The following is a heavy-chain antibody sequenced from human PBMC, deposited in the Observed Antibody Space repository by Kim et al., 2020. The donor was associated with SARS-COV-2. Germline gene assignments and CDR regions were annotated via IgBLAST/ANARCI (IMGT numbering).Heavy chain of an antibody. Sequence: SETLSLTCTVSGGSISSGGYYWSWIRQHPGKGLEWIAYIYYSGRTNYNPSLKSRVTISIDTSKNQFSLKLSSVTAADTAVYYCARSGYSYGIYFYGMDVWGQGTTVTVSS. CDR1: GGSISSGGYY. CDR2: IYYSGRT. V-gene: IGHV4-31*03. CDR3: ARSGYSYGIYFYGMDV. D-gene: IGHD5-18*01. J-gene: IGHJ6*02.